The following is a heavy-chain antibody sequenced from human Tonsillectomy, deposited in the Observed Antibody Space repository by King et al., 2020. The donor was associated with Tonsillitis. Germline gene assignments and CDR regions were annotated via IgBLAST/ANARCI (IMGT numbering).Heavy chain of an antibody. D-gene: IGHD3-3*01. J-gene: IGHJ3*02. CDR2: IYYSGST. CDR1: GGSIRSYY. CDR3: ARHIGASRAFDI. V-gene: IGHV4-59*01. Sequence: VQLQESGPGLVKPSETLSLTCTVSGGSIRSYYWSWIRQPPWKGLEWIGYIYYSGSTNYNPSLKSRVTISVDTSKNQFSLKLTSVTAADTAVYYCARHIGASRAFDIWGQGTMVTVSS.